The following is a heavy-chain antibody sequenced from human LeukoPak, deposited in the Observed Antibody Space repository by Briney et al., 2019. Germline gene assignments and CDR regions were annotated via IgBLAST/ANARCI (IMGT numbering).Heavy chain of an antibody. V-gene: IGHV4-59*01. CDR3: ARADYASPFDS. D-gene: IGHD2-2*01. Sequence: SETLSLTCTVSGGSISSNYWSWIRQPPGKKLEWIGYIYDSESTNYNPSLNSRVTIAVDTSKNQFSLKLNSVTAADTAVYFCARADYASPFDSWGQGILVTVSS. J-gene: IGHJ4*02. CDR2: IYDSEST. CDR1: GGSISSNY.